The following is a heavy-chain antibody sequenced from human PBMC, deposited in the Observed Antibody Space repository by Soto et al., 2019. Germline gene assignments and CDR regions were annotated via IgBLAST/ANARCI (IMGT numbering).Heavy chain of an antibody. CDR2: ISSSSSYI. CDR1: GFTFSSYS. V-gene: IGHV3-21*01. CDR3: ARDRASLPVAAAGTGAFDI. D-gene: IGHD6-13*01. J-gene: IGHJ3*02. Sequence: GGSLRLSCAASGFTFSSYSMNWVRQAPGKGLEWVSSISSSSSYIYYADSVKGRFTISRDNAKNSLYLQMNSLRAEDTAVYYCARDRASLPVAAAGTGAFDIWGQGTMVTVSS.